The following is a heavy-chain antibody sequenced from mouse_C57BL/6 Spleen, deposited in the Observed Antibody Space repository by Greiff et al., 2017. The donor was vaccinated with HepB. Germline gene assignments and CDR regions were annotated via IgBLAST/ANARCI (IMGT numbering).Heavy chain of an antibody. J-gene: IGHJ4*01. Sequence: VQLQQSGPELVKPGASVKISCKASGYAFSSSWMNWVKQRPGKGLEWIGRIYPGDGDTNYNGKFKGKATLTADKSSSTAYMQLSSLTSEDSAVYFCAPTVVAKGYAMDYWGQGTSVTVSS. CDR2: IYPGDGDT. V-gene: IGHV1-82*01. CDR1: GYAFSSSW. D-gene: IGHD1-1*01. CDR3: APTVVAKGYAMDY.